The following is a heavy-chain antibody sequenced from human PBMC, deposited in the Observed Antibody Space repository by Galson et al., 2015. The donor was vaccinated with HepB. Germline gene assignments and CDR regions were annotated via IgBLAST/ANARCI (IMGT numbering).Heavy chain of an antibody. CDR2: IIPIFGTA. J-gene: IGHJ4*02. Sequence: SVKVSCKASGGTFSSYAISWVRQAPGQGLEWMGGIIPIFGTANYAQKFQGRVTITADESTSTAYMELSSLRSEDTAVYYCARDGESYYDMFSWGQGTLVTVSS. CDR3: ARDGESYYDMFS. D-gene: IGHD3-22*01. V-gene: IGHV1-69*13. CDR1: GGTFSSYA.